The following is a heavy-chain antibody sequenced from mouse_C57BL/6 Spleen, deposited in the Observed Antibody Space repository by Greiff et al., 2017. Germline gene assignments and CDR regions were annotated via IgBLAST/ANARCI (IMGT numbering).Heavy chain of an antibody. J-gene: IGHJ1*03. CDR2: IDPNSGGT. D-gene: IGHD1-1*01. V-gene: IGHV1-72*01. CDR1: GYTFTSYW. CDR3: ASDYGRSYRYIDV. Sequence: QVQLQQPGAELVKPGASVKLSCKASGYTFTSYWMHWVKQRPGRGLEWIGRIDPNSGGTKYTEKFKSKATLTVDKPSSTAYMQLSSLTSEDAAVYYCASDYGRSYRYIDVWGTGTTVTVSS.